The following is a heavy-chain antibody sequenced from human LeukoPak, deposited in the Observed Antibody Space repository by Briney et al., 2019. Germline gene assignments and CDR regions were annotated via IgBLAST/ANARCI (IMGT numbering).Heavy chain of an antibody. D-gene: IGHD2-15*01. CDR1: GFTSSNYW. Sequence: GGSLRLSCAASGFTSSNYWMHWVRQAPGKGLVWVSRINSAGSTTNYADSVKGRFTISRDNAKNTLYLQMNSLRAEDTAVYYCARDAAGLDYWGQGSLVTVSS. V-gene: IGHV3-74*01. J-gene: IGHJ4*02. CDR3: ARDAAGLDY. CDR2: INSAGSTT.